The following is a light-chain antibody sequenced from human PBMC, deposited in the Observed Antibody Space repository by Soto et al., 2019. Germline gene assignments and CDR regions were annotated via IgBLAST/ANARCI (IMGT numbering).Light chain of an antibody. J-gene: IGLJ3*02. CDR3: AVWDDSLRGWV. CDR1: SSSIGSNY. CDR2: RDS. V-gene: IGLV1-47*01. Sequence: QSVLTQPPSASGTPGQRVTISCSESSSSIGSNYIYWYQQLPGTAPKLLIYRDSQRPSGVPDRFSGSKSGTSASLAISGLRSEDEADYYCAVWDDSLRGWVFGGGTQLTVL.